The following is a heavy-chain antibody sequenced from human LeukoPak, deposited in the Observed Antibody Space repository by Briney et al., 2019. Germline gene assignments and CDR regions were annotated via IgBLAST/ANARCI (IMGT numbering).Heavy chain of an antibody. CDR1: GFTFSIYS. CDR2: IKSKTDGGTT. J-gene: IGHJ6*03. V-gene: IGHV3-15*01. Sequence: GGSLRLSCVASGFTFSIYSMNWVRQAPGKGLEWVGRIKSKTDGGTTDYAAPVKGRFTISRDDSKNTLYLQMNSLKTEDTAVYYCTTDLNYYYYYMDVWGKGTTVTVSS. CDR3: TTDLNYYYYYMDV.